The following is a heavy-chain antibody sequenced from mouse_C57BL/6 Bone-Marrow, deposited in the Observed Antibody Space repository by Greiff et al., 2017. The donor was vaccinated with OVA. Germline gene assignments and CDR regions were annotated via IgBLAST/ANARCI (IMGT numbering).Heavy chain of an antibody. Sequence: QVQLQQSGAELVRPGTSVKVSCEASGYAFTNYLIEWVKQRPGQGLEWIGVINPGSGGTNYNEKFKGKATLTADKSSSTAYMQLSSLTSEDSAVYFCARDWAFAYWGQGTLVTVSA. CDR3: ARDWAFAY. J-gene: IGHJ3*01. V-gene: IGHV1-54*01. D-gene: IGHD4-1*01. CDR1: GYAFTNYL. CDR2: INPGSGGT.